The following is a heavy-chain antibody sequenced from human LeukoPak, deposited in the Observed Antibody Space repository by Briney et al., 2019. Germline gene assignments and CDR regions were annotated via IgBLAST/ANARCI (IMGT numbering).Heavy chain of an antibody. Sequence: GASVKVSCKASGYTFTSYDINWVRQATGQGLEWMGWMNPNSGNTGYAQKFQGRVTMTRNTSISTAYMELRSLRSDDTAVYYCARDFPWNDEGGWGWFDPWGQGTLVTVSS. J-gene: IGHJ5*02. CDR2: MNPNSGNT. D-gene: IGHD1-1*01. CDR3: ARDFPWNDEGGWGWFDP. CDR1: GYTFTSYD. V-gene: IGHV1-8*01.